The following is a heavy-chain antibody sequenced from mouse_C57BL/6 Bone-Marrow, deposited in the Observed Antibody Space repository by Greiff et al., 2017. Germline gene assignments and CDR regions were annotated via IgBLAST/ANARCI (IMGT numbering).Heavy chain of an antibody. V-gene: IGHV1-81*01. CDR1: GYTFTSYG. CDR2: IYPRSGNT. D-gene: IGHD2-10*01. CDR3: ARGAYSQFYYYARDY. J-gene: IGHJ4*01. Sequence: VQGVESGAELARPGASVKLSCKASGYTFTSYGISWVKQRTGQGLEWIGEIYPRSGNTYYNEKFKGKATLTADKSSSTAYMELRSLPSEYSAVYFCARGAYSQFYYYARDYWGQGTSVTVSA.